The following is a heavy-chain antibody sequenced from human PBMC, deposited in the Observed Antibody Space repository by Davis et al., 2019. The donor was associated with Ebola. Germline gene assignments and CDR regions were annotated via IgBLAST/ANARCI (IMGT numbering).Heavy chain of an antibody. CDR3: ARASSDY. CDR2: INAGNGNT. V-gene: IGHV1-3*01. J-gene: IGHJ4*02. CDR1: RYTFTSYA. Sequence: ASVKVSCKASRYTFTSYAMHWVRQAPGQRLEWMGWINAGNGNTKYSQRFQGRVTITTDTSASTVYLDLTSLRSDDTAVIYCARASSDYWGQGTLVTVSS.